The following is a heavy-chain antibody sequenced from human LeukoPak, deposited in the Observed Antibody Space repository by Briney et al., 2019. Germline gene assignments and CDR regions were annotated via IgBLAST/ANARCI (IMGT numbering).Heavy chain of an antibody. CDR1: GYTVTSYY. CDR3: ARAEYYDFWSGYSDRYYYYGMDV. D-gene: IGHD3-3*01. V-gene: IGHV1-46*01. J-gene: IGHJ6*02. Sequence: ASVKVSCKASGYTVTSYYMHWVRQAPGQGLEWMGILNPSGGSSSYAQKLQGRATLTRATSTSTAYMELSSLRSEDTAVYYCARAEYYDFWSGYSDRYYYYGMDVWGQGTTVTVSS. CDR2: LNPSGGSS.